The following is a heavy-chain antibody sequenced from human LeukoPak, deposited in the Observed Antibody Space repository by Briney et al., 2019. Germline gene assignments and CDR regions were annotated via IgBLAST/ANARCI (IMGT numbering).Heavy chain of an antibody. CDR3: ARDRYYCGSGSYYYY. CDR2: IYYSGST. Sequence: SETLCLTCTVSGGSISSYYWSWIRQPPGKGLEWIGYIYYSGSTNYNPSLKSRVTISVDTSKNQFSLKLSSVTAADTAVYYCARDRYYCGSGSYYYYWGQGTLVTVSS. CDR1: GGSISSYY. J-gene: IGHJ4*02. D-gene: IGHD3-10*01. V-gene: IGHV4-59*01.